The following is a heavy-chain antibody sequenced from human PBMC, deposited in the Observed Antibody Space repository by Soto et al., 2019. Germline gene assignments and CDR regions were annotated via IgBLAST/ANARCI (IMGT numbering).Heavy chain of an antibody. CDR3: ERHSIWLLLSDY. Sequence: SETLSLTCAVSGGSISSGGYSWGWIRQPPGKGLEWIGSIYYTGNTYYNPSLKSRVTISVDTSKNQFSLKLGSVTAADTAVYFCERHSIWLLLSDYWGQGTLVTVSS. V-gene: IGHV4-39*01. J-gene: IGHJ4*02. CDR1: GGSISSGGYS. D-gene: IGHD3-22*01. CDR2: IYYTGNT.